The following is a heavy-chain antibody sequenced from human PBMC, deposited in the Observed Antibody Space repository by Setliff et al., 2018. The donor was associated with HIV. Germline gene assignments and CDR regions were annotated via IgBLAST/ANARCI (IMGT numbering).Heavy chain of an antibody. CDR1: GFISSSYA. CDR3: AREDSSWYGSLDY. V-gene: IGHV3-23*01. CDR2: IRGSGSGDTT. Sequence: PGGSLGLSCAASGFISSSYATTWVRQAPGKGLEWVSTIRGSGSGDTTHYADFVKGRFTISRDNSKNTVYLQMNSLRAEDMAIYYCAREDSSWYGSLDYWGQGTPVTVSS. J-gene: IGHJ4*02. D-gene: IGHD6-13*01.